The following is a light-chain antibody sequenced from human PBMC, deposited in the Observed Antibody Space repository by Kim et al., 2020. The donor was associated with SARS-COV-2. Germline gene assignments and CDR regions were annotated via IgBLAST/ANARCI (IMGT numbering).Light chain of an antibody. Sequence: SVGDRVTNTCRASQPISNYLNWYQQKPGKAPNLLVFVASSLHTGVPSRFSGSGSGTDFTLTINNLQLEDFATYYCQQTYSTPPVTFGQGTRLEIK. J-gene: IGKJ5*01. CDR1: QPISNY. V-gene: IGKV1-39*01. CDR2: VAS. CDR3: QQTYSTPPVT.